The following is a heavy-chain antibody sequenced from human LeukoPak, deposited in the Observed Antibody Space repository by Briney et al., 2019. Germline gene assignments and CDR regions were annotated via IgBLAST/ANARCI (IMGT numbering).Heavy chain of an antibody. CDR2: INWDSSAT. Sequence: ASVKVSCKASGDAFTGYYIHWVRQAPGQGLEWMGWINWDSSATQYAQEFRGRVTMTRDTSVSTAYMDLSSLRSDDTAVYYCARDPPSGQFTYDYWGQGTLVRVSS. CDR1: GDAFTGYY. J-gene: IGHJ4*02. V-gene: IGHV1-2*02. CDR3: ARDPPSGQFTYDY.